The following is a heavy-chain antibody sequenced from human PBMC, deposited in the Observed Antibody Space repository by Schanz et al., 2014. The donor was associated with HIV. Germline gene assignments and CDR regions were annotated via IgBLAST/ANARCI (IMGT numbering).Heavy chain of an antibody. CDR3: ARDVSVDCTGINNCYTRKWFDP. CDR2: INPNSGGT. D-gene: IGHD2-2*02. Sequence: QVQLVQSGAAVKKPEASVKVSCKASGYTFTGYYMHWVRQAPGQGLEWMGWINPNSGGTNYAQKFQGRVTMTRDTSISTAYMEMRRLRSDDTAVYYCARDVSVDCTGINNCYTRKWFDPWGQGTLVTVSS. J-gene: IGHJ5*02. CDR1: GYTFTGYY. V-gene: IGHV1-2*02.